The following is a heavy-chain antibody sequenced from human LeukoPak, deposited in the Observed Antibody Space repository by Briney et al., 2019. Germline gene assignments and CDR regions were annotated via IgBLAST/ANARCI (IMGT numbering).Heavy chain of an antibody. D-gene: IGHD6-25*01. CDR1: GGTFSSYA. Sequence: SVKVSCKASGGTFSSYAISWVRQAPGQGLEWMGGIIPIFGTANYAQKFQGRVTITADESTSTAYMELSSLRSEDTAVYYCTRGGYSREYYYYYYGMDVWGQGTTVTVSS. CDR3: TRGGYSREYYYYYYGMDV. V-gene: IGHV1-69*13. J-gene: IGHJ6*02. CDR2: IIPIFGTA.